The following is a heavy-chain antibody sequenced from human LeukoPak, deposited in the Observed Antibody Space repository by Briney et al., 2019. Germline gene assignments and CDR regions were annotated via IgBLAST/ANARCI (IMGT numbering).Heavy chain of an antibody. V-gene: IGHV4-59*01. J-gene: IGHJ4*02. Sequence: SETLSLTCTVSGGSISSYYWSWIRQPPGKGLEWIGYIYYSGSTNYNPSLKSRVTISVDTSKNRFSLKLSSVTAADTAVYYCARDDHLGYGDCYFDYWGQGTLVTVSS. CDR2: IYYSGST. CDR3: ARDDHLGYGDCYFDY. D-gene: IGHD4-17*01. CDR1: GGSISSYY.